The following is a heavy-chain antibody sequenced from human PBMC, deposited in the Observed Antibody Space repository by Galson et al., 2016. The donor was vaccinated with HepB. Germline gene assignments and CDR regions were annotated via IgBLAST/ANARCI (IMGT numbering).Heavy chain of an antibody. J-gene: IGHJ3*02. V-gene: IGHV5-51*01. CDR2: IYAGDSDT. D-gene: IGHD1-26*01. CDR1: GYSFTNYW. CDR3: ARHAHGWVGGRGFDI. Sequence: QSGAEVKKPGESLKISCKGSGYSFTNYWIAWVRQMPGKGLEWMGIIYAGDSDTKYSLSFQGQVTISADKSITTAYLQWTSLKASDTAIYYCARHAHGWVGGRGFDIRGQGTMVSVSS.